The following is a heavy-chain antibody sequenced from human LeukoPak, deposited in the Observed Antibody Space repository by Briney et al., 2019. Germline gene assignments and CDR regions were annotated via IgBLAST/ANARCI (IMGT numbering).Heavy chain of an antibody. CDR1: GYTLTELS. V-gene: IGHV1-24*01. D-gene: IGHD3-16*01. J-gene: IGHJ6*04. CDR3: ATALPGGHYYYGMDV. Sequence: ASVMVSCKVSGYTLTELSMHWVRQAPGKGLEWMGGFDPEDGETIYAQKFQGRVTMTEDTSTDTAYMELSSLRSEDTAVYYCATALPGGHYYYGMDVWGKGTTVTVSS. CDR2: FDPEDGET.